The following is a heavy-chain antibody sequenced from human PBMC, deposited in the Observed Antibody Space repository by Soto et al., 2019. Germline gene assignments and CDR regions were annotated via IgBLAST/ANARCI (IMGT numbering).Heavy chain of an antibody. CDR2: ISSSSSYI. J-gene: IGHJ4*02. D-gene: IGHD6-19*01. V-gene: IGHV3-21*01. Sequence: EVQLVESGGGLVKPGGSLRLSCAASGFTFSSYSMNWVRQAPGKGLEWVSSISSSSSYIYYADSVKGRFTISRDNAKNXXYLQMYSLRAEDTAVYYCARDSGPLYSSGLYYFDYWGQGTLVTVSS. CDR3: ARDSGPLYSSGLYYFDY. CDR1: GFTFSSYS.